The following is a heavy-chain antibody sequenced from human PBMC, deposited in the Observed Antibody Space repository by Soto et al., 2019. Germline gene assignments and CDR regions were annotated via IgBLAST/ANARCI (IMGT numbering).Heavy chain of an antibody. CDR3: ATVLRFLEWPPEAWFDP. V-gene: IGHV1-24*01. CDR1: GYTLTELS. D-gene: IGHD3-3*01. Sequence: EASVKVSCKVSGYTLTELSMHWVRQAPGKGLEWMGGFDPEDGETIYAQKFQGRVTMTEDTSTDTAYMELSSLRSEDTAVYYCATVLRFLEWPPEAWFDPWGQGTLVTVSS. CDR2: FDPEDGET. J-gene: IGHJ5*02.